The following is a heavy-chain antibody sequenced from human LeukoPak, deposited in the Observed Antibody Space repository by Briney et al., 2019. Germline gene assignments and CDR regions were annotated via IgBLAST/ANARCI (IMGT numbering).Heavy chain of an antibody. CDR2: FDPEDGET. Sequence: ASVKVSCKVSGYTLTELSMHWVRQAPGKGLEWLGGFDPEDGETIYAQKFQGRVTMTEDTSTDTAYMELSSLRSEDTAVYYCATDIEDFWSGYHTHAFDIWGQGTMVTVSS. V-gene: IGHV1-24*01. D-gene: IGHD3-3*01. CDR3: ATDIEDFWSGYHTHAFDI. J-gene: IGHJ3*02. CDR1: GYTLTELS.